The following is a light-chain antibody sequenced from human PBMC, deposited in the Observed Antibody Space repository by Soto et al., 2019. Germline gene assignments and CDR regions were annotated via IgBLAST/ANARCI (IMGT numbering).Light chain of an antibody. CDR3: RSYAASSTF. J-gene: IGLJ1*01. V-gene: IGLV2-23*02. CDR2: EVS. Sequence: QSALTQPASVSGSPGQSITISCTGTSSDVGSYNLVSWYQQHPGKAPKLMIYEVSKRPSGVSNRFSGSKSGNTASLTISGLQAEDEADYYCRSYAASSTFFGSGTKVTVL. CDR1: SSDVGSYNL.